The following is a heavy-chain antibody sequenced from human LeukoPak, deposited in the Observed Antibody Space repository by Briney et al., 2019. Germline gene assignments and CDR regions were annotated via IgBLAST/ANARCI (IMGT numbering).Heavy chain of an antibody. J-gene: IGHJ4*02. CDR1: GYTFTSYG. Sequence: GASVKVSCKASGYTFTSYGISWVRQAPGQGLEWMGWISAYNGNTNYAQKLQGRVTMTTDTSTSTAYMELRSLRSDDTAVYYCARDFRVRITGICGYWGQGTLVTVSS. CDR3: ARDFRVRITGICGY. CDR2: ISAYNGNT. V-gene: IGHV1-18*01. D-gene: IGHD1-20*01.